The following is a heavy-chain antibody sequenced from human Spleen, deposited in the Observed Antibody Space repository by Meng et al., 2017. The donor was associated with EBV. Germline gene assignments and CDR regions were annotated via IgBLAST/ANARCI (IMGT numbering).Heavy chain of an antibody. J-gene: IGHJ5*02. D-gene: IGHD3-3*01. CDR3: ARGSWGGYFNYFDP. V-gene: IGHV4-30-4*01. CDR2: IYYSGDT. Sequence: QGRLKASAPRLVRPSQTLSLTCAVSVGSISTGAYFWSCIRQPPGKGLEWIGYIYYSGDTYYSPSLKSRLTVSVDRSKNQFSLKLTSVTAADTAVYYCARGSWGGYFNYFDPWGQGTLVTVSS. CDR1: VGSISTGAYF.